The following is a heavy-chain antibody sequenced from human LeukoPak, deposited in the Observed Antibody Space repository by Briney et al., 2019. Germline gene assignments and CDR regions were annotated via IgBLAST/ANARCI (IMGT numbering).Heavy chain of an antibody. Sequence: SETLSLTCIVSGASIISSSSYYWAWIRQPPERGLEWIGNIYYSGSAYYNPSLKSRVTISVDTSKNQFSLKLSSVTAADTAVYYCARLCPIRGPSAFDIWGQGTMVTVSS. CDR2: IYYSGSA. V-gene: IGHV4-39*07. CDR3: ARLCPIRGPSAFDI. J-gene: IGHJ3*02. CDR1: GASIISSSSYY. D-gene: IGHD3-10*01.